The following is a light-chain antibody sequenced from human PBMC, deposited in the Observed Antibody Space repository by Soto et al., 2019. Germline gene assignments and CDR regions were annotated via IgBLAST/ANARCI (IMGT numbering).Light chain of an antibody. CDR1: ISNIASNP. CDR2: SNS. CDR3: AAWDDSLNGVV. J-gene: IGLJ2*01. V-gene: IGLV1-44*01. Sequence: QPVLTQPPSASGTPGQRVTISCSGGISNIASNPVDWYQQLPGTAPKLLLYSNSQRPSGVPDRFSGSKSGTSASLAVSGLQSEDEADYYCAAWDDSLNGVVFGGGTKVTVL.